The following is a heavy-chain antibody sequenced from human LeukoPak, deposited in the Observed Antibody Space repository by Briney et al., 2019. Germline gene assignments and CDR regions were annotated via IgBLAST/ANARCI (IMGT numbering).Heavy chain of an antibody. CDR2: IIPIFGTA. V-gene: IGHV1-69*13. CDR1: GGTFSSYA. Sequence: GASVKVSCKASGGTFSSYAISWVRQAPGQGLEWMGGIIPIFGTANYAQKFQGRVTITADESTSTAYMELSSLRSEDTAVFYCATKSSGYYMYWGQGTLVTVSS. J-gene: IGHJ4*02. CDR3: ATKSSGYYMY. D-gene: IGHD3-3*01.